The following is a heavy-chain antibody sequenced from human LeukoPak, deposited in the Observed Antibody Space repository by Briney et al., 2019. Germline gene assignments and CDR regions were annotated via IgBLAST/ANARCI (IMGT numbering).Heavy chain of an antibody. CDR1: GYSFTSYW. CDR3: ARRAGYYGSSGYHSLDY. Sequence: GESLKISCKGSGYSFTSYWIVWVRQMPGKGLEWMGIIFPGDSDTTYSPSFQGQVTISADKPVSTAYLQWSSLKASDTAMYYCARRAGYYGSSGYHSLDYWGQGTLVTVSS. CDR2: IFPGDSDT. J-gene: IGHJ4*02. V-gene: IGHV5-51*01. D-gene: IGHD3-22*01.